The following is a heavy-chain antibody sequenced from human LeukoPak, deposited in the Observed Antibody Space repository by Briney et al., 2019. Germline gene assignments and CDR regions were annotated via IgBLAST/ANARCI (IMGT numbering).Heavy chain of an antibody. CDR1: GYTFTGYY. D-gene: IGHD3-10*01. Sequence: ASVNVSFKASGYTFTGYYMHWVRQAPGQGLEWVGWINPNSCGTNYAQKVQGRVTMTRDTPISTAYMELSRLRSDDTAVYYCASDRTDVLIWFGEGDYYYGMDVWGQGTTVTVSS. V-gene: IGHV1-2*02. CDR3: ASDRTDVLIWFGEGDYYYGMDV. J-gene: IGHJ6*02. CDR2: INPNSCGT.